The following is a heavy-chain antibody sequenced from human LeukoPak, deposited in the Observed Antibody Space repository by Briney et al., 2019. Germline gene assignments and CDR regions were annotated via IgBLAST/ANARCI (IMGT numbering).Heavy chain of an antibody. CDR1: GGSFSGYY. Sequence: SETLSLTCAVYGGSFSGYYWSWIRQPPGKGLEWIGEINHSGSTNYNPSLKSRVTISVDTSKNQFSLKLSSVTAADTAVYYCARGGGHSYGPYYFDYWGQGTLVTVSS. V-gene: IGHV4-34*01. CDR2: INHSGST. D-gene: IGHD5-18*01. CDR3: ARGGGHSYGPYYFDY. J-gene: IGHJ4*02.